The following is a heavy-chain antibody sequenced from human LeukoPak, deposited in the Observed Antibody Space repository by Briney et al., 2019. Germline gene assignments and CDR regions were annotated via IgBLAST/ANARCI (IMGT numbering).Heavy chain of an antibody. Sequence: PGGSLRLSCAASGFTFSNYWMHWVRQAPGKGLVWVSRINSDGSSTTYADSVKGRFTISRDNGQNTLYLQMNSLRAEDTAVYYCARDRGPARPFDYWGQGTLVTVSS. V-gene: IGHV3-74*01. CDR1: GFTFSNYW. D-gene: IGHD6-6*01. J-gene: IGHJ4*02. CDR3: ARDRGPARPFDY. CDR2: INSDGSST.